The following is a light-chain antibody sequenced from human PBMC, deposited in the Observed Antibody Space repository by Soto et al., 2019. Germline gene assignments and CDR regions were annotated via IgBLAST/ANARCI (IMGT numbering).Light chain of an antibody. V-gene: IGLV2-8*02. CDR1: SSDVGGYNY. CDR2: DVN. Sequence: QSALTQPPSASRSPGQSVTISCTGTSSDVGGYNYVSWYQQHPGKAPKLMIYDVNKRPSGVPDRFSGSKSGNTASLTVTGLQPEDEADYYCTSFAGRNSLGVFGGGTKLTVL. CDR3: TSFAGRNSLGV. J-gene: IGLJ3*02.